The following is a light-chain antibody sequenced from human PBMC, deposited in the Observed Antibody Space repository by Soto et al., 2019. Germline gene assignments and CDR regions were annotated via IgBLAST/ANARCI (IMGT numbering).Light chain of an antibody. J-gene: IGKJ2*01. CDR1: QSIVYNSNNRNY. CDR2: WAS. CDR3: QQYSNPPYT. Sequence: DIVMTQSPDSLAVSLGERATINCKSSQSIVYNSNNRNYLAWYQQKPGQPPNLLISWASTRESGVPDRFSGSGSGTHFTLTISSLQAEDVASYYCQQYSNPPYTFGQGTKVEI. V-gene: IGKV4-1*01.